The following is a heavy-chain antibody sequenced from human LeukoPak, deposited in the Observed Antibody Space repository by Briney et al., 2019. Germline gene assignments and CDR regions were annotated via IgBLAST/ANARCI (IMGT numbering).Heavy chain of an antibody. CDR2: IDRDGSVK. V-gene: IGHV3-7*01. J-gene: IGHJ4*02. CDR1: GFTFSNYW. D-gene: IGHD6-13*01. Sequence: GGSLRLSCAASGFTFSNYWMTWVRHTPGKGLEFVANIDRDGSVKNYVGSVKGRFTISRDDAKNSLYLQMNSLRADDTAIYYCARDPGSSSFDYWGQGSLVTVSS. CDR3: ARDPGSSSFDY.